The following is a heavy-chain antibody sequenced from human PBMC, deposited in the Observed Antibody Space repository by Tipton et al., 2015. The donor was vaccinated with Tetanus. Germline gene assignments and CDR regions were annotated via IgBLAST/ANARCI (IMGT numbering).Heavy chain of an antibody. Sequence: QLVQSGAEVKKPGSSVRVSCKASGGTFTSYAIAWVREAPGQGLEWMGGIIPIFGTPEYAQKFQGRLTITADKSTNTVYMELSSLRSDDTAFYYCARKDRLLFSPFGPWGQGTLVTVSS. CDR2: IIPIFGTP. J-gene: IGHJ5*02. V-gene: IGHV1-69*06. D-gene: IGHD3-3*01. CDR3: ARKDRLLFSPFGP. CDR1: GGTFTSYA.